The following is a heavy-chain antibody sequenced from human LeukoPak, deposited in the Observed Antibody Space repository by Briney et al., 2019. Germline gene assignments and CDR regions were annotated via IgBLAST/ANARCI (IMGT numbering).Heavy chain of an antibody. V-gene: IGHV1-18*01. Sequence: ASVTVSCTASGYTFTSYGISWVRQAPGQGLEWMGWISAYNGNTNYAQKLQGRVTMTTDTSTSTAYMELRSLRSDDTAVYYCARARSYGTFGYWGQGTLVTVSS. CDR3: ARARSYGTFGY. CDR1: GYTFTSYG. CDR2: ISAYNGNT. J-gene: IGHJ4*02. D-gene: IGHD3-16*01.